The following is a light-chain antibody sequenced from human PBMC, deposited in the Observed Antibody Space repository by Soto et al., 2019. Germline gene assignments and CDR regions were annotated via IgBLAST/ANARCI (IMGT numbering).Light chain of an antibody. CDR2: ENN. CDR1: SSNIGNNY. CDR3: GTWDSSLSDGYV. J-gene: IGLJ1*01. Sequence: QSVLTQPPSVSAAPGQKVTISCSGSSSNIGNNYVSWYQQLPGTAPKLLIYENNKRPSGIPDRFSGSKSGTSATLGITGLQTGDEADYYCGTWDSSLSDGYVFGNGTKVTVL. V-gene: IGLV1-51*01.